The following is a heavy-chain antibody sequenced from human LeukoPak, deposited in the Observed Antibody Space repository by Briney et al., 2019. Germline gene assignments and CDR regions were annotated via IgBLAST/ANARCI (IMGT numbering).Heavy chain of an antibody. CDR2: IYYSGST. Sequence: SETLSLTCTVSGGSISSSSYYWGWIRQPPGKGLEWIGSIYYSGSTYYNPSLKSRVTISVDTSKNQFSLKLSSVTAADTAVYYCARDTKYDYVWGSYRWFDYWGQGTLVTVSS. V-gene: IGHV4-39*02. J-gene: IGHJ4*02. CDR3: ARDTKYDYVWGSYRWFDY. D-gene: IGHD3-16*02. CDR1: GGSISSSSYY.